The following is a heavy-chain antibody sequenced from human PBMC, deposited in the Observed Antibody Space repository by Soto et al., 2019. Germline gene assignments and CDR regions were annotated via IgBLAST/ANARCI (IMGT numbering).Heavy chain of an antibody. Sequence: WSLRLCCAASGFTYRTYTMHLVRQAPGKGLEWVSVIYAGGNTHYADSVEGRFTISRDNSNNMLYLQMNSLRAEDTAVYYCVREKVTMIVGFYYFDYWGQGTRVTVSS. CDR1: GFTYRTYT. CDR2: IYAGGNT. CDR3: VREKVTMIVGFYYFDY. V-gene: IGHV3-66*01. D-gene: IGHD3-22*01. J-gene: IGHJ4*02.